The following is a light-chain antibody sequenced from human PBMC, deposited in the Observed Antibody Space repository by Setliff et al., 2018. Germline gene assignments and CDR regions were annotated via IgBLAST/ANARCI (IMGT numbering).Light chain of an antibody. V-gene: IGLV2-14*03. J-gene: IGLJ1*01. CDR3: CAYTASTSDD. Sequence: QSALTQPASVSGSPGQSITISCSGTSNDVGAYDLVSWYQQHPGKVPKLIIFDVSNRHSGVSHRFSGSKSGNTASLTISGLQADDEADYYCCAYTASTSDDVVNGTKVTVL. CDR1: SNDVGAYDL. CDR2: DVS.